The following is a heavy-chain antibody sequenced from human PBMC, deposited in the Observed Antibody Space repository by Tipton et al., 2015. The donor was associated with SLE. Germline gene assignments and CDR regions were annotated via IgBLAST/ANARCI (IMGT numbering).Heavy chain of an antibody. CDR2: TYYRSKWNN. D-gene: IGHD7-27*01. V-gene: IGHV6-1*01. J-gene: IGHJ2*01. CDR1: GDSVSSNSAA. Sequence: GLVKPSQTLSLTCAISGDSVSSNSAAWTWIRQSPSRGLEWLGRTYYRSKWNNDYAVSVKSRITINPDTSKNQFSLQLNSVTPEDTAVYYWAREGNWGTWYFDLWGRGSLVTVSS. CDR3: AREGNWGTWYFDL.